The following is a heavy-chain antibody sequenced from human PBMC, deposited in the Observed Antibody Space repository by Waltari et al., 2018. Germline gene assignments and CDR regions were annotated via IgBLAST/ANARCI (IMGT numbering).Heavy chain of an antibody. J-gene: IGHJ4*02. Sequence: QLQLQESGPGLVKLSGTLSLTCAVSGYSMSSTYWWSWVRQPPGKGLEWMGQVHGSGKTNYNPSFASRVTISLDTYNKQFSLKVTSATAADTAIYYCARDRGRGLYLDSWGPGTLVTVSP. CDR2: VHGSGKT. V-gene: IGHV4-4*02. CDR1: GYSMSSTYW. D-gene: IGHD2-15*01. CDR3: ARDRGRGLYLDS.